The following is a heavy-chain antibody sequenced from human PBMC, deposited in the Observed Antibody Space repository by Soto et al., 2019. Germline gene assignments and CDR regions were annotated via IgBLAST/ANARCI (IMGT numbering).Heavy chain of an antibody. CDR1: AESISNYY. J-gene: IGHJ4*02. V-gene: IGHV4-4*07. D-gene: IGHD3-3*01. Sequence: HSDTISITCTVPAESISNYYCNWMRQPAGKGLEWIGRIDSSGGINYSPSLKIRVTMSVDTSENQFSLKLSSVTAADTAVYYCARGGHDFWSGRFDYWGQGTPVTVSS. CDR2: IDSSGGI. CDR3: ARGGHDFWSGRFDY.